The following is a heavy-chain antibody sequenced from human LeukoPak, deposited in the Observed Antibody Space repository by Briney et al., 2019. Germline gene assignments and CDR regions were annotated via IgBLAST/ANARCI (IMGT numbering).Heavy chain of an antibody. J-gene: IGHJ4*02. Sequence: GGGLRLSRAGCGVTLSNYCMSWVRQSPGKGLEWFAGISDSGGRTNYADSVNGRFTISRDNSRNTLYLQMNSLRAEDTAVYFCAKRGVVIRVILVGFHKEAYYFDSWGQGALVTVSS. CDR2: ISDSGGRT. CDR3: AKRGVVIRVILVGFHKEAYYFDS. D-gene: IGHD3-22*01. CDR1: GVTLSNYC. V-gene: IGHV3-23*01.